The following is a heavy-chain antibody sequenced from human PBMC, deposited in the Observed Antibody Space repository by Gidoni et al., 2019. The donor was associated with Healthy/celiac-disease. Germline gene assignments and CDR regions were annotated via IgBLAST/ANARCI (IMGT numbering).Heavy chain of an antibody. CDR2: IKPNSGGT. D-gene: IGHD6-19*01. J-gene: IGHJ3*02. V-gene: IGHV1-2*04. Sequence: QVQLVQSGAEVKKPGASVKVSCKASVYTFTGYYMHWVRQAPGQGPEWRGWIKPNSGGTNNTQKYQGWVTMTRETSISTAYMKLGRLRSDDTAVYYCARRLVLGAFDIWGQGTMVTVSS. CDR1: VYTFTGYY. CDR3: ARRLVLGAFDI.